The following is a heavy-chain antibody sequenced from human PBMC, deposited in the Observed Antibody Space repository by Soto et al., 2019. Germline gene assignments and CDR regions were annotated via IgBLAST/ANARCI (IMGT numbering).Heavy chain of an antibody. Sequence: GSLRLSCAASGFTLSGYAMDWVRQAPGKGLEYVSGISSNGVGTYYANSVQGRFTVSRDNSKNTLYLQMGSLRAEDTAMYYCARGSGHNSYYMDVWGRGTTVTVSS. CDR3: ARGSGHNSYYMDV. CDR1: GFTLSGYA. J-gene: IGHJ6*03. V-gene: IGHV3-64*01. CDR2: ISSNGVGT.